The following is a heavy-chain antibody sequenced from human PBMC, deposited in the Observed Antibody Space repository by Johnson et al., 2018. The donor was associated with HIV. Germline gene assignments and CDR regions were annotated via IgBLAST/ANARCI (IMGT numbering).Heavy chain of an antibody. CDR1: GFTFSSYA. D-gene: IGHD6-6*01. CDR2: VSYDGSNK. CDR3: VKERQLVRSFDI. J-gene: IGHJ3*02. Sequence: QVQLVESGGGGVQPGRSLRLSCAASGFTFSSYAMHWVRRAPGKGLEWLAVVSYDGSNKYYADSVKGRFTVSRDNTKNTLFLEMNSLRPEDMAVYYCVKERQLVRSFDIWGQGTMVTVSS. V-gene: IGHV3-30*18.